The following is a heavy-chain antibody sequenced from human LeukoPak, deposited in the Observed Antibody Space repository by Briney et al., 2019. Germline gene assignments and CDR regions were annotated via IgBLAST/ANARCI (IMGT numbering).Heavy chain of an antibody. V-gene: IGHV3-21*01. J-gene: IGHJ4*02. Sequence: GGSLRLSCAASGFTFSSYSMNWVRQAPGKGLEWVSFISSSSSYIYYADSVKGRFTISRDNAENSLYLQMNSLRAEDTAVYYCARAPRPYGSGSYPSTDYYFDYWGQGTLVTVSS. D-gene: IGHD3-10*01. CDR2: ISSSSSYI. CDR1: GFTFSSYS. CDR3: ARAPRPYGSGSYPSTDYYFDY.